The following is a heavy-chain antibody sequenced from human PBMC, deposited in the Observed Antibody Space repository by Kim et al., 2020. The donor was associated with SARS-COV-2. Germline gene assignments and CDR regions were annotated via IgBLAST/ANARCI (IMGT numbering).Heavy chain of an antibody. V-gene: IGHV3-21*04. J-gene: IGHJ3*02. CDR2: ISSSSSYI. D-gene: IGHD1-1*01. CDR3: ASLGGPNGGDAFDI. Sequence: GGSLRLSCAASGFTFSSYSMNWVRQAPGKGLEWVSSISSSSSYIYYADSVKGRFTISRDNAKNSLYLQMNSLRAEDTAVYYCASLGGPNGGDAFDIWGQGTMVTVSS. CDR1: GFTFSSYS.